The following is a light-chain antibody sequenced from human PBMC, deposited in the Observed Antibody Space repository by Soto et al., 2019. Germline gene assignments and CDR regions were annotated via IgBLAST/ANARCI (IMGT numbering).Light chain of an antibody. V-gene: IGKV3-20*01. CDR3: QQYGSSPLT. J-gene: IGKJ4*01. Sequence: IVLTQSPATLSLSPGERATLSCRASQSVSSSYLAWYQQKPGQAPRLLIYGASSRATGIPDRSSGSGSGTDFTLTISSLEPEDFAVYSCQQYGSSPLTFGGGTKVDIK. CDR1: QSVSSSY. CDR2: GAS.